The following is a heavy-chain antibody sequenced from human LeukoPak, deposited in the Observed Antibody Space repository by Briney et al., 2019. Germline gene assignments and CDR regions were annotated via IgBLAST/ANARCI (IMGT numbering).Heavy chain of an antibody. V-gene: IGHV3-48*03. D-gene: IGHD3-16*01. CDR1: GFTFSSYE. CDR3: ARRAGAYTHPYDY. J-gene: IGHJ4*02. Sequence: GGSLRLSCAASGFTFSSYEMNWVRQAPGKGLEWVSYISSSGSTIYYSDSVKGRFTISIDNSKNTLYLQMNSLRAEDTAVYYCARRAGAYTHPYDYWGQGTLVTVSS. CDR2: ISSSGSTI.